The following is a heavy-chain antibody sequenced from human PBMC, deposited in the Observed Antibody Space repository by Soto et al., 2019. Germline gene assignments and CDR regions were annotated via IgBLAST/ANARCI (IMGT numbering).Heavy chain of an antibody. CDR3: ARSPAAIWYFDY. D-gene: IGHD2-2*02. CDR1: GGSVSSGSYY. Sequence: NPSETLSLTCTVSGGSVSSGSYYWSWIRQPPGKGLEWIGYIYYSGSTNYNPSLKSRVTISVDTSKNQFSLKLSSVTAADTAVYYCARSPAAIWYFDYWGQGTLVTVSS. CDR2: IYYSGST. J-gene: IGHJ4*02. V-gene: IGHV4-61*01.